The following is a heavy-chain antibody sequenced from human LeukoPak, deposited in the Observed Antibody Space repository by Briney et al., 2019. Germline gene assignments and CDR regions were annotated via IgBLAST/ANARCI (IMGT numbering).Heavy chain of an antibody. CDR1: GFTFSSYG. CDR3: AQTTTVPDYFDY. Sequence: GGSLRLSCAASGFTFSSYGMHWVRQAPGKGLVWVSRINSDGSSTTYADSVKGRFTISRDNAKNTLYLQMNSLRAEDTAVYFCAQTTTVPDYFDYWGQGTLVTVSS. D-gene: IGHD4-17*01. J-gene: IGHJ4*02. CDR2: INSDGSST. V-gene: IGHV3-74*01.